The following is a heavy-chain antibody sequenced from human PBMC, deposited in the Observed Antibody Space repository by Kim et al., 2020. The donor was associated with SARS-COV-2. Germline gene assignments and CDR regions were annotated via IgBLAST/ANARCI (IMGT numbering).Heavy chain of an antibody. CDR2: IKQDGTRE. CDR1: GFTIERFTFGLYW. J-gene: IGHJ3*01. Sequence: GGSLRLSCVASGFTIERFTFGLYWMPWVRQAPGKGLEWVANIKQDGTREYYVDSMKGRFTISRDNAHNSLYLHVTSLRTDDTAMYYCARAVTGRIDAFDLWGQGTMVSVSS. V-gene: IGHV3-7*03. D-gene: IGHD6-19*01. CDR3: ARAVTGRIDAFDL.